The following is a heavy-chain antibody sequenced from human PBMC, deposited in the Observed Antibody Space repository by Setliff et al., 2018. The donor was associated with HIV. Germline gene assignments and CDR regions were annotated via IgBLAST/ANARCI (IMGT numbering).Heavy chain of an antibody. CDR3: ARGVYCGGSCYSGTDS. Sequence: PSEILSLTCTVSGDSVTSRSFYYWTWIRQHPGKGLEWIGYVLNSGTTYNSPSFGSRVAISIDTSKNQFSLKLSSVTADDTAIYYCARGVYCGGSCYSGTDSWGRGSLVTVSS. CDR1: GDSVTSRSFYY. J-gene: IGHJ4*02. V-gene: IGHV4-31*03. CDR2: VLNSGTT. D-gene: IGHD2-21*01.